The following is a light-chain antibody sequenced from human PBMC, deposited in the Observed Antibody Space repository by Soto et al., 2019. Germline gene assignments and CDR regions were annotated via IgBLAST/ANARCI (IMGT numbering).Light chain of an antibody. CDR2: GAS. V-gene: IGKV3-15*01. J-gene: IGKJ2*01. CDR3: QQSNNWPYT. Sequence: EILMTQSPATLSVSPGERATLSCRASQSVSHNLAWYQQKPGQAPRLLFYGASIRAIGIPARFSGSGSGTEFTLTISSLQSQDFAIYYCQQSNNWPYTFGQGTKLEIK. CDR1: QSVSHN.